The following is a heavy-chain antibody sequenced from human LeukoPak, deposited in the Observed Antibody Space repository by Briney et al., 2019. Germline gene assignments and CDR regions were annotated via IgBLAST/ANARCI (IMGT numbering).Heavy chain of an antibody. CDR1: GFTFSSYG. CDR3: AKGGNDYDSSALGFDY. J-gene: IGHJ4*02. V-gene: IGHV3-30*18. Sequence: PGGSLRLSCAASGFTFSSYGMHWVRQAPGKGLEWVAVISYDGSNKYYADSVKGRSTISRDNSKNTLYLQMNSLRAEDTAVYYCAKGGNDYDSSALGFDYWGQGTLVTVSS. D-gene: IGHD3-22*01. CDR2: ISYDGSNK.